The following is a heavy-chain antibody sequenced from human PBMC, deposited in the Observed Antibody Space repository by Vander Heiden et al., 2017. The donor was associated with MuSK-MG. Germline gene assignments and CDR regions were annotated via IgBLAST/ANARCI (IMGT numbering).Heavy chain of an antibody. J-gene: IGHJ2*01. D-gene: IGHD1-26*01. CDR2: IYYAVST. CDR1: GASISGSDYY. CDR3: ARRGIVGTTWYFDM. Sequence: QVQLQESGPGLAKPSETLSLTCTVSGASISGSDYYWSWIRQPPGGKGLEWIGSIYYAVSTYYNPSLKSRLTISVDTSNNHFSLKLKSVTAADTAVYYCARRGIVGTTWYFDMWGRGTLFTVSS. V-gene: IGHV4-39*02.